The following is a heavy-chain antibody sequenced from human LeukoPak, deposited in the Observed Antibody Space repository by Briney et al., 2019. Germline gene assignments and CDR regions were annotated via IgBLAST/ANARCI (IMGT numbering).Heavy chain of an antibody. J-gene: IGHJ4*02. V-gene: IGHV3-30*18. CDR1: GFTFSSYG. Sequence: GRSLRLSCAASGFTFSSYGMHWVRQAPGKGLEWVAVISYDGSNKYYADSVKGRFTISRDNSKNTLYLQMNSLRAEDTAVYYCAKDPGRCSSGWASHCFFDYWGQGTLVTVSS. D-gene: IGHD6-19*01. CDR2: ISYDGSNK. CDR3: AKDPGRCSSGWASHCFFDY.